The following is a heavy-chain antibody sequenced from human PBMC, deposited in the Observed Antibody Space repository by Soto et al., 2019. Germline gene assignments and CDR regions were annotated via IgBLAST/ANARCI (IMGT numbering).Heavy chain of an antibody. CDR2: IFHGGSI. J-gene: IGHJ6*02. CDR1: GGSISTHHW. CDR3: ARCAYGLSTFGLDG. V-gene: IGHV4-4*02. D-gene: IGHD3-10*01. Sequence: QVQLQESGPGLVKPSGTLSLTCAVSGGSISTHHWWSWVRQPPGKGLEWIGEIFHGGSINYNPSLTGRVTISMDKSENQFSLMLSSLTAADTAVYYCARCAYGLSTFGLDGWGQGTTVTVSS.